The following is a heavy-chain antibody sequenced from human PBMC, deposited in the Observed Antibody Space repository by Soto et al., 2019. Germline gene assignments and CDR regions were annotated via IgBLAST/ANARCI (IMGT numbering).Heavy chain of an antibody. CDR2: IWYDGSNK. D-gene: IGHD2-15*01. Sequence: QVQLVESGGGVVQPGRSLRLSCAASGFTFSSYGMHWVRQAPGKGREWVSVIWYDGSNKYYADSVKGRFTISRDNSKNTLYLQMNSLRAEDKAVYYCARHSACVGASCYDFDIWGQGTMVTVSS. CDR3: ARHSACVGASCYDFDI. V-gene: IGHV3-33*01. J-gene: IGHJ3*02. CDR1: GFTFSSYG.